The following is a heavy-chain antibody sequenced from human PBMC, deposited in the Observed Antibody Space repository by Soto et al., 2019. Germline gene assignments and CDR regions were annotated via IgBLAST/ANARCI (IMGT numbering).Heavy chain of an antibody. J-gene: IGHJ1*01. CDR1: GFTFSSYA. CDR2: ISGSGGST. V-gene: IGHV3-23*01. D-gene: IGHD1-26*01. Sequence: PGESLKISCAASGFTFSSYAMSWVRQAPGKGLGWVSAISGSGGSTYYADSVKGRFTISRDNSKNTLYLQMNSLRAEDTAVYYCAKDGSGSYPTYFQHWGQGTLVTVSS. CDR3: AKDGSGSYPTYFQH.